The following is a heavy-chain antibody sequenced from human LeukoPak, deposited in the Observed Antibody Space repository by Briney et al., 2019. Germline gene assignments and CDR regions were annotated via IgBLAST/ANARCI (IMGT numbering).Heavy chain of an antibody. Sequence: SETLSLTCTVSGGSISSSSYDWGWIRQSPGKGLEWIGSIFYSGSTYYDPSLKSRVTISIDTSENQFSLKLSSVTAADTAVYYCATTPALAVAGTLDPKEWGQGTLVTVSS. V-gene: IGHV4-39*01. CDR3: ATTPALAVAGTLDPKE. CDR1: GGSISSSSYD. J-gene: IGHJ4*02. D-gene: IGHD6-19*01. CDR2: IFYSGST.